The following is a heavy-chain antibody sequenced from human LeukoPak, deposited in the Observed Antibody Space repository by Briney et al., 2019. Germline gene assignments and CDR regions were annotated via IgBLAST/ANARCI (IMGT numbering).Heavy chain of an antibody. Sequence: GESLKISFKGSGYSFTSYWIGWVRQMPGKGLECMGIIYPGDSEIRYSPSFQGQVTISAGKSISTAYLQWGSLKASDTAMYYCARTAKYYDFWSGYLYFDYWGQGTLVTVSS. J-gene: IGHJ4*02. V-gene: IGHV5-51*01. CDR3: ARTAKYYDFWSGYLYFDY. CDR2: IYPGDSEI. D-gene: IGHD3-3*01. CDR1: GYSFTSYW.